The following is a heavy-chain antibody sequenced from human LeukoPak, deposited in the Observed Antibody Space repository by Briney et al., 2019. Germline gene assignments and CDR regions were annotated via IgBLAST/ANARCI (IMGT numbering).Heavy chain of an antibody. Sequence: ASVKVSCKASGYTFTSYYMHWVRQAPGQGLEWMGIINPSGGRTSYAQKFQGRVTMTRDMSTSTVYMELSSLRSEDTAVYYCARADYSNYACMDVWGKGTTVTVSS. CDR2: INPSGGRT. D-gene: IGHD4-11*01. CDR1: GYTFTSYY. J-gene: IGHJ6*03. CDR3: ARADYSNYACMDV. V-gene: IGHV1-46*01.